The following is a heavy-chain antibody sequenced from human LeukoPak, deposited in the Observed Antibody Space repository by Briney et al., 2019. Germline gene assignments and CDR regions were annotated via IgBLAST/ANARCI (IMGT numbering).Heavy chain of an antibody. CDR3: AKGYNWNYLGAFDM. CDR1: GITFISYG. D-gene: IGHD1-7*01. CDR2: ISYDGSHK. V-gene: IGHV3-30*18. Sequence: GGSLRLSCAPSGITFISYGMHWVRQAPGKGLEWVAVISYDGSHKYYADSVKGRFTISRDNSKNTLFLEMISLRAEDTAIYYCAKGYNWNYLGAFDMWGQGTMVTVSS. J-gene: IGHJ3*02.